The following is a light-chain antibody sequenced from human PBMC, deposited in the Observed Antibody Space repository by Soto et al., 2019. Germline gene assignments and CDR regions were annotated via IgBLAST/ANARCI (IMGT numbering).Light chain of an antibody. V-gene: IGLV2-8*01. CDR1: SSDVGGYNY. CDR2: EVS. CDR3: SSYSGSRAVV. J-gene: IGLJ3*02. Sequence: QSALTQPPSASGSPGQSVTISCTGTSSDVGGYNYVSWYQQHPGKTPKLLIYEVSKRPSGVPDRVSGSKSGNTASLTVSGVQAEDEADYYCSSYSGSRAVVLGLGTKLTVL.